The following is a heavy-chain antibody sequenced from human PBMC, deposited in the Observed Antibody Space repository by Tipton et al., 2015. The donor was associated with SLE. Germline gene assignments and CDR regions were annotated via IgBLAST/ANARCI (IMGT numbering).Heavy chain of an antibody. CDR2: ISWSGGTT. CDR1: GFTFDEYT. V-gene: IGHV3-43*01. J-gene: IGHJ4*02. CDR3: AKDTDFDY. Sequence: GSLRLSCEASGFTFDEYTMHWVRQAPGKGLEWVSLISWSGGTTYYADSLQGRFTISRDNSKNSLYLRMYSLRPEDTAVYYCAKDTDFDYWGQGSLVTVSS.